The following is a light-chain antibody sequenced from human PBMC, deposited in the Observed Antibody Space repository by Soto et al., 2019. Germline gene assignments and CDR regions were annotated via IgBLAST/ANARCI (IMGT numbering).Light chain of an antibody. Sequence: QSALTQPASVSGSPGQSITISCTGTSSDIGGYNYVSWYQQQPGKVPKLMIYDVTNRPSGVSNRFSGSKSGDTASLTISDLPAEDEADYYCNSYATISPYVFGTGTKLTVL. J-gene: IGLJ1*01. CDR1: SSDIGGYNY. V-gene: IGLV2-14*01. CDR3: NSYATISPYV. CDR2: DVT.